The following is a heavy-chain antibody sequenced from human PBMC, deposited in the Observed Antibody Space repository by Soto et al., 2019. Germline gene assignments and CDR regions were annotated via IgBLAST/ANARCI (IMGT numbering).Heavy chain of an antibody. V-gene: IGHV3-30*18. J-gene: IGHJ6*02. Sequence: GGSLRLSCAASGFTFSSYGMHWVRQAPGKGLEWVAVISYDGSNKYYADSVKGRFTISGDNSKNTLYLQMNSLRAEDTAVYYCAKTGDRRLFHMDVWGQGTTVTVSS. CDR3: AKTGDRRLFHMDV. D-gene: IGHD7-27*01. CDR2: ISYDGSNK. CDR1: GFTFSSYG.